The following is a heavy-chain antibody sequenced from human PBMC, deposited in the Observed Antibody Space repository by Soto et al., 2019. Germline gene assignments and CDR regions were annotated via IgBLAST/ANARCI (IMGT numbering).Heavy chain of an antibody. V-gene: IGHV1-2*04. CDR3: AGRGGLCDSFDT. CDR2: INPNSGGT. CDR1: GDSLDNYY. D-gene: IGHD2-21*01. Sequence: QVQLVQSGAEVKRPGASVKVSCKASGDSLDNYYIHWVRQAPENGLEWLGWINPNSGGTSYAPKFQGWITMTWDTSSTTGYLALSRLKSDDTASYYCAGRGGLCDSFDTWGQGTKLIVSS. J-gene: IGHJ3*01.